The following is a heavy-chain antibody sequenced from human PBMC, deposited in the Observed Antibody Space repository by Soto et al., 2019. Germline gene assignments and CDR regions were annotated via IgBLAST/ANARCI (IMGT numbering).Heavy chain of an antibody. CDR1: GGTVASSHW. CDR3: AREIVTAGGNNYFDP. J-gene: IGHJ5*02. D-gene: IGHD2-21*02. CDR2: VYHTGDT. Sequence: PSETLSLTCGVSGGTVASSHWWSWVRQSPSRGLEWIGNVYHTGDTNFNPSLQSRVTFSVDKSNNQFSLRLTSLTAADTAAYFCAREIVTAGGNNYFDPWGPGTLVTVSS. V-gene: IGHV4-4*02.